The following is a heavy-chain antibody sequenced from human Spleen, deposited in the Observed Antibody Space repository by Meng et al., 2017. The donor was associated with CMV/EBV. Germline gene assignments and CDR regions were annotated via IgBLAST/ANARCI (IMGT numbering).Heavy chain of an antibody. CDR3: AKVAYSSSSGYYFDF. CDR1: GFTFSSYA. CDR2: IRDTGGST. Sequence: GESLKISCAASGFTFSSYAMSWVRQAPGKGLEWVSAIRDTGGSTYYADSVKGRFTISRDTSKNTLYLQMNSLRAEDTAVYYCAKVAYSSSSGYYFDFWGQGTLVTVS. D-gene: IGHD6-6*01. J-gene: IGHJ4*02. V-gene: IGHV3-23*01.